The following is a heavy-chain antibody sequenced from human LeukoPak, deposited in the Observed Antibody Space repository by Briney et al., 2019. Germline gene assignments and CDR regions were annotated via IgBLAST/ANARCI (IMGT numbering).Heavy chain of an antibody. J-gene: IGHJ2*01. CDR3: AKTVTGYWYFDL. D-gene: IGHD6-19*01. Sequence: SETLSLTCTVSGGSISHYCWSWIRQPPGKALEWSGYIYYSGSTNYNPSLKSRVTISVDASKNQFSLKLSSVTAADTAVYYCAKTVTGYWYFDLWGRGTLVTVSS. V-gene: IGHV4-59*08. CDR2: IYYSGST. CDR1: GGSISHYC.